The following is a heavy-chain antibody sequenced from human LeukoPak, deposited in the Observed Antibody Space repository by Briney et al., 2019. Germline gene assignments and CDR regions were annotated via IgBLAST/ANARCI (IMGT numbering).Heavy chain of an antibody. CDR3: VGYSSSWYVVDYYSGMDV. J-gene: IGHJ6*02. CDR2: ITGSSSYT. Sequence: GGSLRLSCAASGFTFSDYYMNWIRQFPGKGLEWVSYITGSSSYTNYADSVKGRFTISRDNAKNSLYLQMNSLRAEDTAVYYCVGYSSSWYVVDYYSGMDVWGQGTTVTVSS. D-gene: IGHD6-13*01. V-gene: IGHV3-11*06. CDR1: GFTFSDYY.